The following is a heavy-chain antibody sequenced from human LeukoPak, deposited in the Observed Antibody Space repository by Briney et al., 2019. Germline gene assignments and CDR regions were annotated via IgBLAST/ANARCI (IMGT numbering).Heavy chain of an antibody. CDR1: GGSISSYY. V-gene: IGHV4-59*01. J-gene: IGHJ4*02. D-gene: IGHD3-10*01. CDR3: ARASYRSYYYGSGVPDY. CDR2: VFYSGRT. Sequence: PSETLSLTCTVSGGSISSYYWSWIRQPPGKGLEWIGYVFYSGRTDHNPSLKSRLTISVDTSKNQFSLKLSSVTAADTAVYYCARASYRSYYYGSGVPDYWGQGTLVTVSS.